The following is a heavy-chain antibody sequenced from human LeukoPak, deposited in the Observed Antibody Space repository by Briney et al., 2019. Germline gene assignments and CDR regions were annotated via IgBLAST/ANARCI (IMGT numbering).Heavy chain of an antibody. D-gene: IGHD5/OR15-5a*01. CDR2: ISFDGDNE. Sequence: GGSLRLSCATSGFTFSNYAIHWVRQAPGKGLEWVADISFDGDNEYYADSVRGRFMIARDNSKNTVYLQMNSLTIEDTAVYYCAREPSGNFGQLVSSPEYFQHWGQGTRVTVSS. V-gene: IGHV3-30-3*01. CDR1: GFTFSNYA. J-gene: IGHJ1*01. CDR3: AREPSGNFGQLVSSPEYFQH.